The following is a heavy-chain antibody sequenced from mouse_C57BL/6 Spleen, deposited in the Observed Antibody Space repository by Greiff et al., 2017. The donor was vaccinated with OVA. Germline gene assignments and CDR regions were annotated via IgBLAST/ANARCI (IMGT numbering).Heavy chain of an antibody. J-gene: IGHJ4*01. CDR2: FYPGSGSI. CDR3: ARHEGSYYDYDHYAMDY. V-gene: IGHV1-62-2*01. D-gene: IGHD2-4*01. CDR1: GYTFTEYT. Sequence: QVQLQQSGAELVKPGASVKLSCKASGYTFTEYTIHWVKQRSGQGLEWIGWFYPGSGSIKYNEKFKDKATLTADKSSSTVYMELSRLTSEDSAVYFCARHEGSYYDYDHYAMDYWGQGTSVTVSS.